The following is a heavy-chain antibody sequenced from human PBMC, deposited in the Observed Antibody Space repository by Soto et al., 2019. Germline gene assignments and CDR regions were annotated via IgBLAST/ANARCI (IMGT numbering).Heavy chain of an antibody. V-gene: IGHV3-23*01. J-gene: IGHJ4*02. CDR3: AKGGMYSSSQLLY. CDR1: EFTFSSYA. CDR2: ISGSGGST. Sequence: GGSLRLSCAASEFTFSSYAMSWVRQAPGKGLEWVSAISGSGGSTYYADSVKGRFTISRDNSKNTLYLQMNSLRAEDTAVYYCAKGGMYSSSQLLYWGQGTLVTVSS. D-gene: IGHD6-13*01.